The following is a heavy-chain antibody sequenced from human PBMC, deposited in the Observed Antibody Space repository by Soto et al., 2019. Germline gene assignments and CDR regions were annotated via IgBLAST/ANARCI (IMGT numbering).Heavy chain of an antibody. CDR3: ARGIAVAGWGHFDY. J-gene: IGHJ4*02. D-gene: IGHD6-19*01. Sequence: QVQLVESGGGVVQPGRSLRLSCAASGFTFSSYAMHWVRQAPGKGLEWVAVISYDGSNKYYADSVKGRFTISRDNSKNTLYLQMNSLRSEDTAVYYCARGIAVAGWGHFDYWGQGTLATVSS. CDR2: ISYDGSNK. CDR1: GFTFSSYA. V-gene: IGHV3-30-3*01.